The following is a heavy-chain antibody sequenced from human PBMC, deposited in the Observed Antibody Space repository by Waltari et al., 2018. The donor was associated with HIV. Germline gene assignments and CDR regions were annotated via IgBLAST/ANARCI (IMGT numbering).Heavy chain of an antibody. CDR2: IYPGDSDT. CDR1: GYSFTSYW. V-gene: IGHV5-51*01. CDR3: ASPKGYCSGGSCFRDAFDI. J-gene: IGHJ3*02. D-gene: IGHD2-15*01. Sequence: EVQLVQSGAEVKKPGESLKISCKGSGYSFTSYWIGWVRQRPGKGLEWMGIIYPGDSDTRYSPSFQGQVTISADKSISTAYLQWSSLKASDTAMYYCASPKGYCSGGSCFRDAFDIWGQGTMVTVSS.